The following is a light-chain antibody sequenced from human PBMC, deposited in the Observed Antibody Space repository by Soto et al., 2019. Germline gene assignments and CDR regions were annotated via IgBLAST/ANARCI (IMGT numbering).Light chain of an antibody. V-gene: IGLV2-14*01. CDR1: SSDVGGYNY. CDR2: EVS. CDR3: SSYTSSSTLYV. Sequence: QSALTQPASVSGSPGQSITISCTGTSSDVGGYNYVSWYQQHPGKAPKLMIYEVSNRPSGVSNRFSGSKSGNTASLTISGPQAEDEADYDCSSYTSSSTLYVFGTGTKVTVL. J-gene: IGLJ1*01.